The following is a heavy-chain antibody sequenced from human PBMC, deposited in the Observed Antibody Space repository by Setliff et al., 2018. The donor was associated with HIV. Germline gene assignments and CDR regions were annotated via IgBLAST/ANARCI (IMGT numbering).Heavy chain of an antibody. CDR1: EYTFTDYF. D-gene: IGHD7-27*01. J-gene: IGHJ5*02. V-gene: IGHV1-2*02. CDR3: ARQLSNSLDL. CDR2: ISPYNGNT. Sequence: ASVKVSCKASEYTFTDYFIHWVRQAPGQGLEWMGWISPYNGNTKIQQRFRGRVTMTTDTSTHTAYLEFAGLRSDDTAVYYCARQLSNSLDLWGQGTQVTVS.